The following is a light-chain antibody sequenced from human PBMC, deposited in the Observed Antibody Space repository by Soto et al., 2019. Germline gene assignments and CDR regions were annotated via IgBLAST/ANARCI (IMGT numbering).Light chain of an antibody. V-gene: IGKV1-39*01. CDR1: QSISSY. Sequence: DIKMTQSPSALSASVGDRVTITCRASQSISSYLNWYQQTPGKAPKLLIYAASSLQSGVPSRFSGSGSGTDFTLTISSLQPEDFATYYCQQSYSTPRTFGKATKV. J-gene: IGKJ1*01. CDR2: AAS. CDR3: QQSYSTPRT.